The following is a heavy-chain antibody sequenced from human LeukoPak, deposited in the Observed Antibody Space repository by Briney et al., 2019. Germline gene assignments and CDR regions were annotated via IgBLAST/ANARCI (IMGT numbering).Heavy chain of an antibody. CDR1: GFTFSSSN. J-gene: IGHJ4*02. CDR2: ISSSSDTL. CDR3: ARDSGRSYYVVGY. Sequence: GGSLRLSCAASGFTFSSSNMNWVRQAPGKGLEWVSFISSSSDTLYYTDSVKGRFTISRDNAKNSLYLQMNSLRAEDTAVYYCARDSGRSYYVVGYWGQGTLVTVSS. D-gene: IGHD1-26*01. V-gene: IGHV3-48*04.